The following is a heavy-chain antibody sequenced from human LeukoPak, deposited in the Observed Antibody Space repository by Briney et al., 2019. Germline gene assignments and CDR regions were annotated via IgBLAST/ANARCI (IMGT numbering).Heavy chain of an antibody. CDR3: ARDGSPIAAEDAFDI. Sequence: SETLSLTCTVSGGSISSGSFHWAWIRQPPGKGLEWIGSIYYSGSTNYNPSLKSRVTISVDTSKNQFSLKLSSVTAADTAVYYCARDGSPIAAEDAFDIWGQGTMVTVSS. CDR2: IYYSGST. J-gene: IGHJ3*02. CDR1: GGSISSGSFH. D-gene: IGHD6-13*01. V-gene: IGHV4-39*07.